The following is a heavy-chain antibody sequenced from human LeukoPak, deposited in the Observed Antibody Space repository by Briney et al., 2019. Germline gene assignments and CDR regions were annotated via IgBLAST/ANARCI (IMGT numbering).Heavy chain of an antibody. D-gene: IGHD5-12*01. Sequence: ASVKVSCKASGYTFTSYGISWVRQAAGQGREWMGWISAYNGNTNYAQKLQGRVTMTTDTSTSTAYMELRSLRSDGTAVYYCARDLTVATITDAFDIWGQGTMVTVSS. CDR3: ARDLTVATITDAFDI. CDR1: GYTFTSYG. CDR2: ISAYNGNT. V-gene: IGHV1-18*01. J-gene: IGHJ3*02.